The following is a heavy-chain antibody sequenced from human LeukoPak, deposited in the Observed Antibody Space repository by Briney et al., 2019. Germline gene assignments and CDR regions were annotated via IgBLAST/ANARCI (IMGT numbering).Heavy chain of an antibody. CDR2: IYTSGST. V-gene: IGHV4-61*02. CDR3: ARDTLIPTYGSGSYYPDY. J-gene: IGHJ4*02. D-gene: IGHD3-10*01. Sequence: SETLSLTCTVSGGSIGSGSYYWSWIRQPAGKGLEWIGRIYTSGSTNYNPSLKSRVTISVDTSKNQFSLKLSSVTAADTAVYYCARDTLIPTYGSGSYYPDYWGQGTLVTVSS. CDR1: GGSIGSGSYY.